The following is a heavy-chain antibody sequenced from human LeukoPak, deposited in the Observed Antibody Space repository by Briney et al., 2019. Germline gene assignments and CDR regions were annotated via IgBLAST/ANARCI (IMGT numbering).Heavy chain of an antibody. CDR3: AKGRHYYGSGSYYPSFDY. Sequence: GGSLRLSCAASGFTFSSYGMHWVRQAPGKGLEWVAVISYDGSNKYYADSVKGRFTISRDNSKNTLYLQMNSLRAEDTAVYYCAKGRHYYGSGSYYPSFDYWGQGTLVTVSS. J-gene: IGHJ4*02. CDR1: GFTFSSYG. V-gene: IGHV3-30*18. D-gene: IGHD3-10*01. CDR2: ISYDGSNK.